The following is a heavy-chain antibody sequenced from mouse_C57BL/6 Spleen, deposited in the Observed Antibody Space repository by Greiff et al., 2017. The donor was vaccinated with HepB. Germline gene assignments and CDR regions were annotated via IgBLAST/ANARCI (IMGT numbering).Heavy chain of an antibody. V-gene: IGHV1-76*01. CDR2: IYPGSGNT. J-gene: IGHJ4*01. CDR3: ARNPGNYAMDY. CDR1: GYTFTDYY. Sequence: VKLQESGAELVRPGASVKLSCKASGYTFTDYYINWVKQRPGQGLEWIARIYPGSGNTYYNEKFKGKATLTAEKSSSTAYMQLSSLTSEDSAVYFCARNPGNYAMDYWGQGTSVTVSS.